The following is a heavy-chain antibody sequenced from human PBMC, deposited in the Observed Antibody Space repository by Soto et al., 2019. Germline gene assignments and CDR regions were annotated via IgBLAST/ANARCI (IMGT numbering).Heavy chain of an antibody. CDR3: ASVAGSYHCNDGGWDLGYYYYGMDV. CDR2: IWYDGSNK. D-gene: IGHD1-1*01. Sequence: QVQLVESGGGVVQPGRSLRLSCAASGFTFSSYGMHWVRQAPGKGLEWVAVIWYDGSNKYYADSVKGRFTISRDNSKNTLYLQMISPRAEDTGVYYCASVAGSYHCNDGGWDLGYYYYGMDVWGQGTTVTVSS. J-gene: IGHJ6*02. CDR1: GFTFSSYG. V-gene: IGHV3-33*01.